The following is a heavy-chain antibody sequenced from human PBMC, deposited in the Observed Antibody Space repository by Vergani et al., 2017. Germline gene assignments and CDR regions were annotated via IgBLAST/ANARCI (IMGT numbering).Heavy chain of an antibody. CDR3: AKDLSYSTAWPHFDS. V-gene: IGHV3-7*01. Sequence: EVQLVESGGGLVQPGGSLRLSCATSGFVFTAFWMDWVRQTPEKGLEWVANIKQGGRQKIYADSVKGRITISRDSSKTGYLQMKSLRVEDTAMYFCAKDLSYSTAWPHFDSRGQGTLVTVSP. CDR1: GFVFTAFW. CDR2: IKQGGRQK. J-gene: IGHJ4*02. D-gene: IGHD4-11*01.